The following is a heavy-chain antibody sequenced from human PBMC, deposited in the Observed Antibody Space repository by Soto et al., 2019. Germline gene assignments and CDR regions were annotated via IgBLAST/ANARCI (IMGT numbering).Heavy chain of an antibody. CDR3: ARGITMVRGVIHTPYFDY. D-gene: IGHD3-10*01. J-gene: IGHJ4*02. V-gene: IGHV4-31*03. CDR2: IYNSGST. CDR1: GGSINSGGYY. Sequence: QVQLQESGPGLVKPSQTLSLTCTVSGGSINSGGYYWSWIRQHPGKGLEWIGYIYNSGSTYYNPSLKSRVTISVDTSKNQFSLKLSSVTAADTAVHCCARGITMVRGVIHTPYFDYWGQGTLVTVSS.